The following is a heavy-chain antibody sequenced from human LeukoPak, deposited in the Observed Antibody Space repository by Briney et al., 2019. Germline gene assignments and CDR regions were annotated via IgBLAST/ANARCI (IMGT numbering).Heavy chain of an antibody. Sequence: TGGSLRLSCAAFRFSFSTYWMSWVRQAPGKGLQWVANIKQDGSEKHYVDSVKGRFTISRDNAKNTLYLQMNSLRAEDTAVYYCARDDASYWGQGTLVTVSS. J-gene: IGHJ4*02. CDR2: IKQDGSEK. CDR1: RFSFSTYW. CDR3: ARDDASY. V-gene: IGHV3-7*01.